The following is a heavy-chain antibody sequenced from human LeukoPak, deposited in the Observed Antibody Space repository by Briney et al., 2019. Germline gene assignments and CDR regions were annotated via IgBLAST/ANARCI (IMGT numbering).Heavy chain of an antibody. CDR2: IYYSGST. Sequence: SQTLSLTCAVSGGSISSGGYSWSWIRQPPGKGLEWIGYIYYSGSTYYNPSLKSRITISVDTSKNQFSLKLSSVTAADTAVYYCARAGKGSIAVPFDPWGQGTLVTVSS. V-gene: IGHV4-30-2*05. J-gene: IGHJ5*02. CDR1: GGSISSGGYS. D-gene: IGHD6-6*01. CDR3: ARAGKGSIAVPFDP.